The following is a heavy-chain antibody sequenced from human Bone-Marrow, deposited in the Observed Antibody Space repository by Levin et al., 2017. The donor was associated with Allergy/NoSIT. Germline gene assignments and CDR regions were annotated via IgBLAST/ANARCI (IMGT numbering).Heavy chain of an antibody. CDR2: IYYSGST. J-gene: IGHJ1*01. V-gene: IGHV4-31*03. CDR1: GGSISSGGYY. CDR3: ARVLYYYGSGSFQYFQH. D-gene: IGHD3-10*01. Sequence: SETLSLTCTVSGGSISSGGYYWSWIRQHPGKGLEWIGYIYYSGSTYYNPSLKSRVTISVDTSKNQFSLKLSSVTAADTAVYYCARVLYYYGSGSFQYFQHWGQGTLVTVSS.